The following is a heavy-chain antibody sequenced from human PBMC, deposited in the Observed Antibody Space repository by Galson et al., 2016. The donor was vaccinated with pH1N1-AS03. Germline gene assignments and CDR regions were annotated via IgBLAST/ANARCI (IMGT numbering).Heavy chain of an antibody. D-gene: IGHD3-22*01. CDR3: ARPAHYDSSGRDALDV. CDR1: GYGFNGYW. CDR2: NFPGDSDT. J-gene: IGHJ3*01. V-gene: IGHV5-51*03. Sequence: QSGAEVKKPGDSLKISCKSSGYGFNGYWTCWVRQMPGKSLEWKGINFPGDSDTRYSPSFPGQVTISADKSTRTTYLQWRSLKASDTAIYYCARPAHYDSSGRDALDVWGQGTMLIVSS.